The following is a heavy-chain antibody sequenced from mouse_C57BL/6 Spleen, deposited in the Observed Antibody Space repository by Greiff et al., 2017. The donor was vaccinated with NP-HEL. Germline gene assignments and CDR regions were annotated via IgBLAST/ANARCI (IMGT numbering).Heavy chain of an antibody. D-gene: IGHD2-4*01. V-gene: IGHV5-17*01. CDR3: ARGGDYYDYDGYAMDY. Sequence: DVKLVESGGGLVKPGGSLKLSCAASGFTFSDYGMHWVRQAPEKGLEWVAYISSGSSTIYYADTVKGRFTISRDNAKNTLFLQMTSLRSEDTAMYYCARGGDYYDYDGYAMDYWGQRTSVTVSS. J-gene: IGHJ4*01. CDR1: GFTFSDYG. CDR2: ISSGSSTI.